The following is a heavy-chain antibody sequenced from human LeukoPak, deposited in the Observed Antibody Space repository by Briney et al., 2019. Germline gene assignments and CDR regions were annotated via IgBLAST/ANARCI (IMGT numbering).Heavy chain of an antibody. Sequence: ASVKVSCKASGYTFTSYYMHWVRQAPGQGLEWMGIINPSGGSTSYAQKFQGRVTMTRDTSTSTVYMGLSSLRSEDTAVYYCARESVNSGSYYGLHDAFDIWGQGTMVTVSS. V-gene: IGHV1-46*01. J-gene: IGHJ3*02. CDR2: INPSGGST. CDR3: ARESVNSGSYYGLHDAFDI. D-gene: IGHD1-26*01. CDR1: GYTFTSYY.